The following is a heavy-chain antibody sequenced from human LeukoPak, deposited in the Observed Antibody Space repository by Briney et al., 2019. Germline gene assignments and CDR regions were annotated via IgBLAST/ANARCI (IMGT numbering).Heavy chain of an antibody. CDR3: ARENSTGSYLFDY. CDR1: GGTFSSYA. J-gene: IGHJ4*02. D-gene: IGHD1-1*01. CDR2: IIPIFGTA. V-gene: IGHV1-69*13. Sequence: SVTVSCTASGGTFSSYAISWVRQAPGQGLEWMGGIIPIFGTANYAQKFQGRVTITADESTSTAYMDLSSLRSEDTAVYYCARENSTGSYLFDYWGQGTLVTVSS.